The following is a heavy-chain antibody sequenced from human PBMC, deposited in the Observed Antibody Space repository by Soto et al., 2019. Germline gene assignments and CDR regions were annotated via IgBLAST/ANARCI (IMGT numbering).Heavy chain of an antibody. Sequence: EVQLLESGGGLVQPGGSLRLSCAASGFTFSSYATTWVRQAPGKGLEWISSISDTGGFTYYADSMKGRFTISRDNSKNTLYLQMNSLRAEDTAVYYCAKAGPNSHGRNYFDHWGQGPLVTVSS. CDR1: GFTFSSYA. CDR2: ISDTGGFT. D-gene: IGHD1-26*01. V-gene: IGHV3-23*01. J-gene: IGHJ4*02. CDR3: AKAGPNSHGRNYFDH.